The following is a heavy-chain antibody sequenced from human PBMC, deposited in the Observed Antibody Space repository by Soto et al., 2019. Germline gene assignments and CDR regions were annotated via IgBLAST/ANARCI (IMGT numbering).Heavy chain of an antibody. CDR1: GGSFSGYY. V-gene: IGHV4-34*01. Sequence: SETLSLTCAVYGGSFSGYYWSWIRQPPGKGLEWIGEINHSGSTNYNPSLKSRVTISVDTSKNQFSLKLSSVTAADTAVYYCARGGGHSSRYSGWGQGTMVTVSS. D-gene: IGHD6-19*01. CDR3: ARGGGHSSRYSG. J-gene: IGHJ3*01. CDR2: INHSGST.